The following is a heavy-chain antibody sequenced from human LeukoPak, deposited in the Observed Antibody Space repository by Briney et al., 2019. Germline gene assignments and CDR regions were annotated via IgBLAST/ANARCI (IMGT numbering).Heavy chain of an antibody. Sequence: PGGSLRLSCVTSGFTFSDYYITWIRQSPGKGLQWVAYISSTGSTSYYADSVKGRFTISRDNAENSLYLQMNTLRAEDTAVYYCAREGHYYDSSSYFDYWGQGTLVTVSS. CDR3: AREGHYYDSSSYFDY. J-gene: IGHJ4*02. CDR2: ISSTGSTS. V-gene: IGHV3-11*04. D-gene: IGHD3-22*01. CDR1: GFTFSDYY.